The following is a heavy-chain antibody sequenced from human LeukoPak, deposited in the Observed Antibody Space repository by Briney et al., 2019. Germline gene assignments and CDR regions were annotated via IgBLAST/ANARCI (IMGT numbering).Heavy chain of an antibody. D-gene: IGHD2-21*02. CDR1: GDSISNGGYH. Sequence: SETLSLTCTVSGDSISNGGYHWTWIRQHPGKGLEWIGYIHYSGNTDSAPSLRSRLTISIDTSKNQFSLRLASVTVADTAVYYCARDFTKTASPDAFDVWGHGTLVAVSS. CDR2: IHYSGNT. J-gene: IGHJ3*01. CDR3: ARDFTKTASPDAFDV. V-gene: IGHV4-31*03.